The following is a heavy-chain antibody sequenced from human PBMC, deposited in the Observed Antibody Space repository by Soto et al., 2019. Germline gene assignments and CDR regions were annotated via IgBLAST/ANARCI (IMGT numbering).Heavy chain of an antibody. CDR1: GFTFSDYY. V-gene: IGHV3-11*01. D-gene: IGHD2-15*01. CDR3: ARGDFSVVVPYFDY. CDR2: ITSSGNTI. Sequence: GGSLRLSCAASGFTFSDYYMSWIRQAQGKGLEWVSYITSSGNTIYYADSVKGRFTISRDNAKNSLYLQMNSLRAEDTAVYYSARGDFSVVVPYFDYWGQGTLVTVSS. J-gene: IGHJ4*02.